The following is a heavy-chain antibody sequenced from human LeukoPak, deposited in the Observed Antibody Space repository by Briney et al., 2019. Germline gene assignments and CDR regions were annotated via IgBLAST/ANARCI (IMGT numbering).Heavy chain of an antibody. CDR2: INPNSGGT. J-gene: IGHJ4*02. CDR3: ARDSGSIAVAGTDY. V-gene: IGHV1-2*02. CDR1: GYTFTGYY. D-gene: IGHD6-19*01. Sequence: VASVKVSCKASGYTFTGYYMHWVRQAPGQGLEWMGWINPNSGGTNYAQKFQGRVTMTRDTSISTAYMELSRLRSDDTAVYYCARDSGSIAVAGTDYWGQGTLVTVSS.